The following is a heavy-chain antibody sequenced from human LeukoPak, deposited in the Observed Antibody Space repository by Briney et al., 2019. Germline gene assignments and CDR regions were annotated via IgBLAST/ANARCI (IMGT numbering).Heavy chain of an antibody. D-gene: IGHD3-16*01. V-gene: IGHV4-39*01. CDR3: VELDGGGWNIDY. CDR1: GGSISSSSYY. CDR2: IYYSGST. Sequence: SETLSLTCTVSGGSISSSSYYWGWIRQPPGKGLEWIGSIYYSGSTYYNPSLKSRVTISVDTSKNQFSLKLSTGPCTATGVYSRVELDGGGWNIDYWGQGTLVTVSS. J-gene: IGHJ4*02.